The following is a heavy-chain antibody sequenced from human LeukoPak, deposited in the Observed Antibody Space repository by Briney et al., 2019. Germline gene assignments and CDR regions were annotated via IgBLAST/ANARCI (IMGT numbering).Heavy chain of an antibody. CDR3: AKDGDLRDSSGYSYFDS. J-gene: IGHJ4*02. CDR1: GFTFNTFP. V-gene: IGHV3-23*01. CDR2: ISDSGRTT. Sequence: GGSLRLSCTASGFTFNTFPMSCVRQAPGKWLEWVSGISDSGRTTYYAGSVKGRFTISRDNAKNTVYLQISSLRVEDTALYFCAKDGDLRDSSGYSYFDSWGQGTPVTVSS. D-gene: IGHD3-22*01.